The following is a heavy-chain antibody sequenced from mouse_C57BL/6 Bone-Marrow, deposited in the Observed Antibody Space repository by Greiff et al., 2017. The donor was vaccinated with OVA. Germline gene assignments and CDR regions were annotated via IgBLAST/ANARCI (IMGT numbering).Heavy chain of an antibody. J-gene: IGHJ4*01. CDR3: ARSTPYYYAMDY. Sequence: QVQLKESGPELVKPGASVKISCKASGYAFSSSWMNWVKQRPGKGLEWIGRIYPGDGDTNYNGKFKGKATLTADKSSSTAYMQLSSLTSEDSAVYFCARSTPYYYAMDYGGQGTSVTVSS. CDR2: IYPGDGDT. V-gene: IGHV1-82*01. D-gene: IGHD4-1*02. CDR1: GYAFSSSW.